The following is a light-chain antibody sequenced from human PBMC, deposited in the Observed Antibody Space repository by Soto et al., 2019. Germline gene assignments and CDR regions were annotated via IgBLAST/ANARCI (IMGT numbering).Light chain of an antibody. V-gene: IGKV1-5*03. J-gene: IGKJ1*01. Sequence: DIPLTQSHSTLSGSVADGVYIXWGASQTISSWLAWYQQKPGKAPKLLIYKASTLKSGVPSRFSGSGSGTEFTLTISSLQPDDFATYYCQHYNSYSEAFGQGANVDIK. CDR2: KAS. CDR1: QTISSW. CDR3: QHYNSYSEA.